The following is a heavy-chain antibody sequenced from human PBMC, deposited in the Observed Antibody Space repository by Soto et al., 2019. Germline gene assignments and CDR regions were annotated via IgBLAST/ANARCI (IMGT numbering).Heavy chain of an antibody. CDR1: GYIFNIYW. CDR2: IYPGDSDT. D-gene: IGHD6-13*01. J-gene: IGHJ6*02. CDR3: ARLRLPSIAAAGTHYYYYGMDV. Sequence: GESLKISCKASGYIFNIYWIGWVRQMPGKGLEWMGIIYPGDSDTRYSPSFQGQVTISADKSISTAYLQWSSLKASDTAMYYCARLRLPSIAAAGTHYYYYGMDVWGQGTTVTVSS. V-gene: IGHV5-51*01.